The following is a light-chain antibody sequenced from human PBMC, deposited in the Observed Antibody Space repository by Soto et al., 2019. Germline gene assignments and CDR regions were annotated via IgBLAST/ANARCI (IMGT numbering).Light chain of an antibody. CDR1: QSVLYSSNNKSY. CDR2: GAS. Sequence: DIVMTQSPDSLAVSLGERATINCKSSQSVLYSSNNKSYLAWYQQKPGQSPKLLIYGASTRESGVPERFSGSGSGTDFTLTISSLQAEDVGVYYCQQYYGVPLTFGGGTKVEIK. V-gene: IGKV4-1*01. J-gene: IGKJ4*01. CDR3: QQYYGVPLT.